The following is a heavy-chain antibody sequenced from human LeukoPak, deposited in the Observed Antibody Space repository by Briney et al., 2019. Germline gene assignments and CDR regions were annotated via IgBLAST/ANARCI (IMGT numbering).Heavy chain of an antibody. Sequence: GESLGISCKGSGYTFTSYWISGVRQMPGKGLEWMGKIDPSDSYTSYSPSFQGHVTISADKSISAAFLQWSSLKASDTAMYYCARHSHYDFWSGYLDYWGQGTLVTVSS. CDR2: IDPSDSYT. CDR3: ARHSHYDFWSGYLDY. V-gene: IGHV5-10-1*01. CDR1: GYTFTSYW. J-gene: IGHJ4*02. D-gene: IGHD3-3*01.